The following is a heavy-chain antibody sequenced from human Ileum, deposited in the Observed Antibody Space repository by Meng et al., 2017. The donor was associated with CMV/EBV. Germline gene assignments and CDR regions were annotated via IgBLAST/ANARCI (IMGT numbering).Heavy chain of an antibody. Sequence: GESLKISCAASGFTFSTYGMTWVRQAPGKGLEWVSVIYSGGSTYYADSVKGRFTISRDNSKRSLYLQMNSLRAEDTAVYYCARDGSAYSSIWYNHYGMDVWGQGTTVTVSS. CDR1: GFTFSTYG. J-gene: IGHJ6*02. V-gene: IGHV3-66*01. CDR3: ARDGSAYSSIWYNHYGMDV. D-gene: IGHD6-13*01. CDR2: IYSGGST.